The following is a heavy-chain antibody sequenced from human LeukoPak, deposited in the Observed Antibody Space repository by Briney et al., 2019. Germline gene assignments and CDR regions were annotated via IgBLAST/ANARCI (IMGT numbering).Heavy chain of an antibody. Sequence: SVKVSCTASGGTFSSYAISWVRQAPGQGLEWMGGIIPIFGTANYAQKFQGRVTITADESTSTAYMELSSLRPEDTAVYYCARDFAVAGNNWFDPWGQGTLVTVSS. CDR1: GGTFSSYA. CDR3: ARDFAVAGNNWFDP. CDR2: IIPIFGTA. J-gene: IGHJ5*02. D-gene: IGHD6-19*01. V-gene: IGHV1-69*13.